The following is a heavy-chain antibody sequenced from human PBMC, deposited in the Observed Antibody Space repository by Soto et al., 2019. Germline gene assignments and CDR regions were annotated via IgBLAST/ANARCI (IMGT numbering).Heavy chain of an antibody. CDR2: ISYDGTNK. CDR3: ANRSSPHNDYEVGADY. CDR1: GFTFSNYG. V-gene: IGHV3-30*18. Sequence: QVQLVESGGGVVQPGRSLRLSCAASGFTFSNYGMHWVRQAPGKGLEWVALISYDGTNKYYADSVRGRFTISRDISKNTLFLQMNSLRPEYTDLYYCANRSSPHNDYEVGADYWGQGTLVTVSS. D-gene: IGHD4-17*01. J-gene: IGHJ4*02.